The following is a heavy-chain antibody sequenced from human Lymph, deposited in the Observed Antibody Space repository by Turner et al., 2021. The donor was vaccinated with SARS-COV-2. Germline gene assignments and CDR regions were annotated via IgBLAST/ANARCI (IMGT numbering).Heavy chain of an antibody. CDR3: ARLVRRAEYYFDY. CDR2: INYRGSN. J-gene: IGHJ4*02. V-gene: IGHV4-39*01. D-gene: IGHD3-10*01. CDR1: GGSISSSSHY. Sequence: QLQLQESGPGLVKPSETLSLTCTVSGGSISSSSHYWGWIRPPPGRGRGWIGHINYRGSNYYNPSLKSRSTISVDTSKNQFSLKLSSVTDADTAVYYCARLVRRAEYYFDYWGQGTLVTVSS.